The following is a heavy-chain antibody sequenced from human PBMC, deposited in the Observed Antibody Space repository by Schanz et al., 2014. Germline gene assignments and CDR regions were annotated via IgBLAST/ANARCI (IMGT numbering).Heavy chain of an antibody. V-gene: IGHV4-59*08. CDR3: AKFLYDAPS. D-gene: IGHD3-3*01. J-gene: IGHJ5*02. Sequence: QVQLQESGPGLVKPSETLSLTCSVSGGDICNYYWSWIRQPPGKGLEWIGYIHQSGGTNYNPSLKSRVTILVDPSKTQFSLRLPSLTAADTAVYYCAKFLYDAPSWGQGTLVTVSS. CDR2: IHQSGGT. CDR1: GGDICNYY.